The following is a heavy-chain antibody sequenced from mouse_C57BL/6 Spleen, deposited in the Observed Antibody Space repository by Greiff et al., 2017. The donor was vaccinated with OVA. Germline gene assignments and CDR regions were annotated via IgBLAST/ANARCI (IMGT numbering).Heavy chain of an antibody. CDR2: IYPGDGDT. V-gene: IGHV1-82*01. CDR3: ASSTMVTTRGYYFDY. D-gene: IGHD2-2*01. J-gene: IGHJ2*01. Sequence: QVQLQQSGPELVKPGASVKISCKASGYAFSSSWMNWVKQRPGKGLEWIGRIYPGDGDTNYNGKFKGKATLTADKSSSTAYMQLSSLTSEDSAVYFCASSTMVTTRGYYFDYWGQGTTLTVSS. CDR1: GYAFSSSW.